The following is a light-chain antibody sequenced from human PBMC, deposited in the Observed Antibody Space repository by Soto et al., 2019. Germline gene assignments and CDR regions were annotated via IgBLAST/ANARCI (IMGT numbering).Light chain of an antibody. CDR3: QKYNSAPWT. CDR1: PGIGNY. V-gene: IGKV1-27*01. J-gene: IGKJ1*01. Sequence: DIQMTQSPSSLSASVGDRVTITCRASPGIGNYLAWYQQKPGKVPKLLIYAASTLQSGVPSRFSGSGSGTDFTLTISSLQPEDVATYYCQKYNSAPWTFGQGTKVEIK. CDR2: AAS.